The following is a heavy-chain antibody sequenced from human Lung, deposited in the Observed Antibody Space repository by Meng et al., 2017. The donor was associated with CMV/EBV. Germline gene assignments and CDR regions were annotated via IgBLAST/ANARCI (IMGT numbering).Heavy chain of an antibody. Sequence: QVQLVQSGAEVREPGASVKVSCKTSAYTLTTYFIHWVRQAPGQGLEWMGRIKPSTGDTSYAQKFRGRLTVTRDTPISTVYMEVNSLTSDDTAVYYCTREGFDYWGQGALVTVSS. CDR1: AYTLTTYF. J-gene: IGHJ4*02. CDR2: IKPSTGDT. V-gene: IGHV1-2*06. CDR3: TREGFDY.